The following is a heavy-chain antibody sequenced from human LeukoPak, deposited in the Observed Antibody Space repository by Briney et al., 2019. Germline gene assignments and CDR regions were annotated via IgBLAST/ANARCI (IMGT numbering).Heavy chain of an antibody. J-gene: IGHJ5*02. D-gene: IGHD6-19*01. Sequence: SETLSLTCAVYGGSFSGYYWSWIRQPPGKGLEWIGEINHSGSTNYNPSLKSRVTISVDTSKNQFSLKLSSVTAADTAVYYCASEISSGWYEEFGWFDPWGQGTLVTVSS. CDR2: INHSGST. CDR1: GGSFSGYY. CDR3: ASEISSGWYEEFGWFDP. V-gene: IGHV4-34*01.